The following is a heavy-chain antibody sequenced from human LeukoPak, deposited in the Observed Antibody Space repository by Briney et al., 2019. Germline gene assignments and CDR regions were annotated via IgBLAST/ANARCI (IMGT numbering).Heavy chain of an antibody. CDR3: ARLAARDYYYYYYMDV. V-gene: IGHV4-39*01. Sequence: PSETLSLTCTVSGGSISSSDYYWGWIRQPPGKGLEWIGSIYYSGSTYCNPSLKSRVTISVDTSKKQFSLKLRSVTAADTAVYYCARLAARDYYYYYYMDVWGKGTTVTVSS. J-gene: IGHJ6*03. CDR2: IYYSGST. D-gene: IGHD6-6*01. CDR1: GGSISSSDYY.